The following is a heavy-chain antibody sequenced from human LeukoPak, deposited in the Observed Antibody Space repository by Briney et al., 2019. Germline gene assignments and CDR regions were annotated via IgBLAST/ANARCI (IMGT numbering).Heavy chain of an antibody. CDR3: ARADSIVWFGELSFDP. J-gene: IGHJ5*02. Sequence: GASVKVSCKASGYTFTGYHMHWVRQAPGQGLEWMGWINPNSGGTNYAQKFQGRVTMTRDTSISTAYMELSRLRSDDTAVYYCARADSIVWFGELSFDPWGQGTLVTVSS. D-gene: IGHD3-10*01. V-gene: IGHV1-2*02. CDR1: GYTFTGYH. CDR2: INPNSGGT.